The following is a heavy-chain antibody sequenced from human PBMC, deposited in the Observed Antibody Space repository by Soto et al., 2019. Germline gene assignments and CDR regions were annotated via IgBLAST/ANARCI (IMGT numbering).Heavy chain of an antibody. CDR3: TTEVKEN. V-gene: IGHV3-15*01. J-gene: IGHJ4*02. CDR1: GFTFSSAW. Sequence: EVQLVESGGGLVKPGGSLRLYCSASGFTFSSAWMSWVRQAPGKGLEWVGRIKRKTDGGTTDYAAPVKGRFTISRDDSKNTLYLQMNSLKTEVTAVYYCTTEVKENWGQGTLVTFSS. CDR2: IKRKTDGGTT.